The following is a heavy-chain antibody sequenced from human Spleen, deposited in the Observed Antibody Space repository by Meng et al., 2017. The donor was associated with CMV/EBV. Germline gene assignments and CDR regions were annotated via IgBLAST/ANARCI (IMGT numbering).Heavy chain of an antibody. CDR2: INHSGST. J-gene: IGHJ4*02. CDR3: ARGKPTYDYVWGSIKYYFDY. V-gene: IGHV4-34*01. CDR1: FSGYY. D-gene: IGHD3-16*01. Sequence: FSGYYWSWIRQPPGKGLEWIGEINHSGSTNYNPSLKSRVTISVDTSKNQFSLKLSSVTAADTAVYYCARGKPTYDYVWGSIKYYFDYWGQGTLVTVSS.